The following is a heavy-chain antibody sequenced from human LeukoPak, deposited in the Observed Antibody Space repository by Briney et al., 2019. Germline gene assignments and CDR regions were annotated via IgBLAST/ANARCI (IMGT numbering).Heavy chain of an antibody. J-gene: IGHJ3*02. CDR1: GGSISSGDYY. CDR2: IYYSGST. Sequence: SETLSLTCTVSGGSISSGDYYWSWIRQPPGKGLEWIGSIYYSGSTYYNPSLKSRVTISVDTSKNQFSLKLSSVTAADTAVYYCARDIVVVVAANDAFDIWGQGTMVTVSS. D-gene: IGHD2-15*01. CDR3: ARDIVVVVAANDAFDI. V-gene: IGHV4-39*07.